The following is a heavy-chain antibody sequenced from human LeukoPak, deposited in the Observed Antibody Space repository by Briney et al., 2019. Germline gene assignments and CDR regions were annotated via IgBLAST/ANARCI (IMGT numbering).Heavy chain of an antibody. V-gene: IGHV3-43*02. J-gene: IGHJ4*02. Sequence: PGGSLRLSCAASGFTFDDYAMHWVRQAPGKGLEWVSLISGDGGSTYYADSVKGRFTFSRDNSKNSLYLQMNSLRTEDTALYYCAKAYCGGDCYPEEITFDYWGQGTLVTVSS. CDR2: ISGDGGST. CDR1: GFTFDDYA. CDR3: AKAYCGGDCYPEEITFDY. D-gene: IGHD2-21*02.